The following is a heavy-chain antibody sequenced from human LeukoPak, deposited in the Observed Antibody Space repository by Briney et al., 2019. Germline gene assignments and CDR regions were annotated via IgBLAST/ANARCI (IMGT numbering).Heavy chain of an antibody. V-gene: IGHV3-23*01. Sequence: PGGSLRLSCAASEFTFNNYAMNWVRQAPGKGLEWVSAISGSGGSTYYADSVKGRFTISRDNSKNTLCLQMNSLRAEDTAISYCAKPRSGWNYFDYWGQGTLVTVSS. D-gene: IGHD6-19*01. CDR1: EFTFNNYA. CDR3: AKPRSGWNYFDY. J-gene: IGHJ4*02. CDR2: ISGSGGST.